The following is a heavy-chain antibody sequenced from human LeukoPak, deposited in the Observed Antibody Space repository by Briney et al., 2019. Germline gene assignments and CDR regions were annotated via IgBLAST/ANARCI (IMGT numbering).Heavy chain of an antibody. CDR3: ARDLDVDTAMVPGYMDV. D-gene: IGHD5-18*01. CDR2: ISGYNGNT. CDR1: GYTFTSYG. V-gene: IGHV1-18*01. J-gene: IGHJ6*03. Sequence: GASVKVSCKASGYTFTSYGISWVRQAPGLGLEWMGWISGYNGNTKYAQKLQGRVTMTTDTSTSTAYMELRALRSDDTAVYFCARDLDVDTAMVPGYMDVWGKRTTVTVSS.